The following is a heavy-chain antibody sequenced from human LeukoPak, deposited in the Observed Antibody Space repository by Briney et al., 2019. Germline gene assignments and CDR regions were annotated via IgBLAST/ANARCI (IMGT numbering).Heavy chain of an antibody. CDR1: GFTFSSYG. J-gene: IGHJ4*02. Sequence: GGSLRLSCAASGFTFSSYGMHWVRQAPGKGLEWVAFIRYDGSNKYYADSVKGRFTISRDNSKNTLYLQMNSLRAEDTAVCYCAKAPVGASRYFDYWGQGTLVTVSS. D-gene: IGHD1-26*01. CDR3: AKAPVGASRYFDY. V-gene: IGHV3-30*02. CDR2: IRYDGSNK.